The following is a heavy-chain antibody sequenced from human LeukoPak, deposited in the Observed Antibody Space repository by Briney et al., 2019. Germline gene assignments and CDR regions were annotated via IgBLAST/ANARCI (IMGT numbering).Heavy chain of an antibody. CDR1: GFTFSSYA. Sequence: PGGSLRLSFAASGFTFSSYAMSWVRQAPGKGLEGVSSFIGRGGVTYYADSAKGRFTISRDNSKNTRYLQMNSLRAEDTAVYYCARSGLNRFDYWGLGTLVTVSS. CDR3: ARSGLNRFDY. D-gene: IGHD2-15*01. J-gene: IGHJ4*02. CDR2: FIGRGGVT. V-gene: IGHV3-23*01.